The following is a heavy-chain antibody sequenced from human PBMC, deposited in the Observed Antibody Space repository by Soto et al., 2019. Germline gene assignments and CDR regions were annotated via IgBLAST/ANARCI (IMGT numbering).Heavy chain of an antibody. Sequence: QVQLQESGPGLVKPSQTLTLTCTVSGGSISSGSFYWSWIRQHPGKGLEWIGHISDSGSSYYNPFPECRVTISVDTSKNQFSLKLSAVTAADTAVYFCARTTFYDIFTAYYSLFDYWGQGTLVTVSS. J-gene: IGHJ4*02. CDR2: ISDSGSS. CDR3: ARTTFYDIFTAYYSLFDY. V-gene: IGHV4-31*03. D-gene: IGHD3-9*01. CDR1: GGSISSGSFY.